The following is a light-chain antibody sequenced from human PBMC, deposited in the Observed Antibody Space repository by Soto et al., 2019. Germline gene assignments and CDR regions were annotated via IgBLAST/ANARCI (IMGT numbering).Light chain of an antibody. J-gene: IGKJ1*01. V-gene: IGKV3-15*01. CDR2: VAS. Sequence: EIVMTQSPATLSVSPGERATLSCRASQSVSSNLAWYQQKPGQAPRLLIYVASTRSTGIPARFSGSGSGTEFTLTISTLQSEDFSFHYCQQYNNWGTFGQGTKVEIK. CDR1: QSVSSN. CDR3: QQYNNWGT.